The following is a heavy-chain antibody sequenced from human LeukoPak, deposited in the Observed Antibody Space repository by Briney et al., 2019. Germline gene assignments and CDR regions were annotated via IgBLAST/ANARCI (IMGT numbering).Heavy chain of an antibody. CDR2: INHSGST. CDR1: GGSFSGYY. Sequence: SETLSLTCAVYGGSFSGYYWSWISQPPGKGLEWIGEINHSGSTNYNPSLKSRVTISVDTSKNQFSLKLSSVTAADTAVYYCARGYPEGYMITFGGVIATYYFDYWGQGTLVTVSS. CDR3: ARGYPEGYMITFGGVIATYYFDY. V-gene: IGHV4-34*01. D-gene: IGHD3-16*02. J-gene: IGHJ4*02.